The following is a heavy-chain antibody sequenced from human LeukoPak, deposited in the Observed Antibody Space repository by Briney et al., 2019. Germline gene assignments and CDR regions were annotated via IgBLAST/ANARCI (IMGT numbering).Heavy chain of an antibody. J-gene: IGHJ5*02. D-gene: IGHD2-15*01. Sequence: GVSLRLSCAASGFTFSSYWMHWVRQAPGKGLVWVSRINSDGSTTNYADSVKGRFTISRDNAENTLYLQMNSLRVEDTAVYYCTRRVSATRWFDPWGQGTLVTVSS. CDR3: TRRVSATRWFDP. CDR2: INSDGSTT. V-gene: IGHV3-74*01. CDR1: GFTFSSYW.